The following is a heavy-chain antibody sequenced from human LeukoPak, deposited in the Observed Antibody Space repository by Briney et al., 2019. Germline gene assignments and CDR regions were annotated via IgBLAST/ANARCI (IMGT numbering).Heavy chain of an antibody. Sequence: ASVKVSCKASGGTFSSYAISWVRQAPGQGLEWMGGIIPIFGTANYAQKFQGRVTITADKSTSTAYMELSSLRSEDTAVYYCARDGRTYYDFWSGYWPHYYYYYMDVWGKGTTVTVSS. CDR2: IIPIFGTA. CDR1: GGTFSSYA. D-gene: IGHD3-3*01. V-gene: IGHV1-69*06. CDR3: ARDGRTYYDFWSGYWPHYYYYYMDV. J-gene: IGHJ6*03.